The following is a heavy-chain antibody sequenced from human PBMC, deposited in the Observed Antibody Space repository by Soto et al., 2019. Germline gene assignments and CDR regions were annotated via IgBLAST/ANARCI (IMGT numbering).Heavy chain of an antibody. J-gene: IGHJ6*02. V-gene: IGHV3-30-3*01. CDR2: ISYDGSNK. CDR1: GFTSSSYA. CDR3: AREIPAARYYYYCYGTDV. D-gene: IGHD6-13*01. Sequence: GGSLRLSCAASGFTSSSYAMHWVRQAPGKGLEWVAVISYDGSNKYYADSVKGRFTISRDNSKNTLYLQMNSLRAEDTAVYYCAREIPAARYYYYCYGTDVSGLRSTDTVSS.